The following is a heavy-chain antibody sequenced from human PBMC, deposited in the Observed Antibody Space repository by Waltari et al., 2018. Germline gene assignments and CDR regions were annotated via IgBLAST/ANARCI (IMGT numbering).Heavy chain of an antibody. J-gene: IGHJ4*02. V-gene: IGHV3-30-3*01. Sequence: QVQLVDSGGGLVQPGRSLRLSCAASGFTFTSYAIHWVRPTPGTGRECVAVISYDGSNKYYADSVKGRFTISRDNSKNTLYLQMNSLRAEDTAVYFCARGGDDGRGYYPRDYWGQGTLVTVSS. CDR1: GFTFTSYA. CDR3: ARGGDDGRGYYPRDY. D-gene: IGHD3-22*01. CDR2: ISYDGSNK.